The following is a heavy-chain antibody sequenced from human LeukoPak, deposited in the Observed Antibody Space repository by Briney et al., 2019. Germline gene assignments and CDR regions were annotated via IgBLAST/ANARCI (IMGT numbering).Heavy chain of an antibody. CDR3: AKDERARLLWFGELWSYFDY. J-gene: IGHJ4*02. D-gene: IGHD3-10*01. CDR1: GFTFSTVA. V-gene: IGHV3-23*01. CDR2: ISGSGVT. Sequence: GGSLRLSCAASGFTFSTVAMTWVRQAPGKGLEWVSGISGSGVTDYADSVKGRFTISRDNSKNTLYLQMNSLRAEDTAVYYCAKDERARLLWFGELWSYFDYWGQGTLVTVSS.